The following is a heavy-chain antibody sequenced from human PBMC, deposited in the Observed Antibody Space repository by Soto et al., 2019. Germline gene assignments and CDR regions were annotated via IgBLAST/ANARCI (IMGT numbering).Heavy chain of an antibody. CDR1: GYTFGSNW. V-gene: IGHV3-74*01. CDR3: ATAEVDF. J-gene: IGHJ4*02. CDR2: MNSDGSEI. Sequence: EVQLVESGGALVQPGRSLRLSCAASGYTFGSNWMHWVRQAPGKGLDWVTRMNSDGSEIDYANSVKGRFTVSRDNAKNTLYLQMNSLRAEDTAEYYCATAEVDFWGPGTLVTVSS.